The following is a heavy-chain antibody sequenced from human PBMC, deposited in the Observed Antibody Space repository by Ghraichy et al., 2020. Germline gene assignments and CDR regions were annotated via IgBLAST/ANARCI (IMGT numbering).Heavy chain of an antibody. CDR3: ARPLELLWFGELENWFDP. CDR1: GYTFTGYY. J-gene: IGHJ5*02. D-gene: IGHD3-10*01. V-gene: IGHV1-2*02. CDR2: INPNSGGT. Sequence: ASVKVSCKASGYTFTGYYMHWVRQAPGQGLEWMGWINPNSGGTNYAQKFQGRVTMTRDTSISTAYMELSRLRSDDTAVYYCARPLELLWFGELENWFDPWGQGTLVTVSS.